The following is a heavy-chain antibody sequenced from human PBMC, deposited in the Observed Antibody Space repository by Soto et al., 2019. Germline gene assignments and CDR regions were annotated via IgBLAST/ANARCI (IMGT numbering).Heavy chain of an antibody. Sequence: QVQLQESGPGLVQPSGTLSLTCAVSGDSINNSHWWSWVRQTPGKGLEWIGETYHSGTTNYNPSLKTRVTISIDMSKNQFSLKMNSVTAADTAVYYCAREVNSSPARGPNWFDPWGQGTLVTVSS. CDR1: GDSINNSHW. CDR3: AREVNSSPARGPNWFDP. J-gene: IGHJ5*02. CDR2: TYHSGTT. V-gene: IGHV4-4*02. D-gene: IGHD6-13*01.